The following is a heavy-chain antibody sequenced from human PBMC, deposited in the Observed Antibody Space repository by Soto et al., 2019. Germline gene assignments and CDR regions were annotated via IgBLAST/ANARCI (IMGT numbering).Heavy chain of an antibody. J-gene: IGHJ4*02. Sequence: GGSLRLSCAASGFTFSSYGMHWVRQAPGKGLEWVAVIWYDGSNKYYADSVKGRFTISRDNSKNTLYLQMNSLRAEDTAVYYCARGSNFWNYDSSGSLDYWGQGTLVTVSS. CDR1: GFTFSSYG. V-gene: IGHV3-33*01. CDR2: IWYDGSNK. CDR3: ARGSNFWNYDSSGSLDY. D-gene: IGHD3-22*01.